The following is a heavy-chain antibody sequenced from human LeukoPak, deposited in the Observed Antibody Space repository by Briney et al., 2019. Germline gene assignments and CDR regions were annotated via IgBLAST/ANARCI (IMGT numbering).Heavy chain of an antibody. CDR3: ARHAPYGSGSYYSGMDV. V-gene: IGHV5-51*01. Sequence: GESLKISFKGSGYSFTSHWIGWVRQMLGKGLEWMGIIYPGDSDTRFSPSFQGQVTISADKSISTAYLQWSSLKASDTAMYYCARHAPYGSGSYYSGMDVWGKGTTVTVSS. D-gene: IGHD3-10*01. CDR1: GYSFTSHW. CDR2: IYPGDSDT. J-gene: IGHJ6*04.